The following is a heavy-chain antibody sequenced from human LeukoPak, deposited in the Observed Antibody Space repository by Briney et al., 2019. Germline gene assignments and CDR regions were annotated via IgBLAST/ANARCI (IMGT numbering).Heavy chain of an antibody. CDR1: GYTFTGYY. CDR3: AKPSLGYSSGWYYFDY. Sequence: ASAKVSCKASGYTFTGYYMHWVRQAPGQGLEWMGWINPNSGGTNYAQKFQGRVTMTRDTSISTAYMELSRLRSDDTAVYYCAKPSLGYSSGWYYFDYWGQGTLVTVSS. D-gene: IGHD6-19*01. CDR2: INPNSGGT. J-gene: IGHJ4*02. V-gene: IGHV1-2*02.